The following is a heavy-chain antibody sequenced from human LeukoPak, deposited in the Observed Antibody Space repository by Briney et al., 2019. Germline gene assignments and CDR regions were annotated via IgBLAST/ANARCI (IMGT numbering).Heavy chain of an antibody. Sequence: SETLSLTCTVSGGSISSYYWSWIRQPPGKGLEWIGYIYYSGSTNYNPSLKSRVTISVDTSKNQFSLKLSSVTAADTAVYYCXXXXXXTVTTIFDYWGQGTLVTVSS. CDR2: IYYSGST. CDR3: XXXXXXTVTTIFDY. D-gene: IGHD4-17*01. CDR1: GGSISSYY. V-gene: IGHV4-59*08. J-gene: IGHJ4*02.